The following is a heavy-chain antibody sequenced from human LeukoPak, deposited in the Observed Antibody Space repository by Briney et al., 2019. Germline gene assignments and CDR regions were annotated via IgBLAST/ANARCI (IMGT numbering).Heavy chain of an antibody. CDR1: GFTFNMYD. CDR2: IGTAGDT. Sequence: GGSLRLSCAASGFTFNMYDMHWVRHATGKGLEWVSAIGTAGDTYYPDSVKGRFTIFRENAKNSLYLQMNSLKAGDTAVYYCARGRGCSGTSCFHARLFDCWGQGTLVTVSS. CDR3: ARGRGCSGTSCFHARLFDC. V-gene: IGHV3-13*01. J-gene: IGHJ4*02. D-gene: IGHD2-2*01.